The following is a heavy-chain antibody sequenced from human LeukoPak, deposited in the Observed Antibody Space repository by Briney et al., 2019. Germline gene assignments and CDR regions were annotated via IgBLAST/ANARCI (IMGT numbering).Heavy chain of an antibody. D-gene: IGHD3-10*01. Sequence: GGSLRLSCAASGFTVSTNYMSWVRQAPGKELEWVSHVYSGGTTYHADSVKGRFTISRDDSKNTVYLQMNSLRAEVTAVYYCVKSPWYHGSGSYSGTIHWGQGTLVTVSS. CDR3: VKSPWYHGSGSYSGTIH. J-gene: IGHJ4*02. CDR1: GFTVSTNY. CDR2: VYSGGTT. V-gene: IGHV3-66*01.